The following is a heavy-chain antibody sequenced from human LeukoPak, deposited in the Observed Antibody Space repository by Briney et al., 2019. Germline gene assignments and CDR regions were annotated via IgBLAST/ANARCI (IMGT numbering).Heavy chain of an antibody. D-gene: IGHD2-15*01. CDR3: AKGSPYCSGGSCYSGEYFQH. CDR2: ISYDGSNK. V-gene: IGHV3-30*18. J-gene: IGHJ1*01. Sequence: GGSLRLSCAASGSTFSSYGMHRVRQAPGKGLERVAVISYDGSNKYYADSVKGRFTISRDNSKNTLYLQMNSLRAEDTAVYYCAKGSPYCSGGSCYSGEYFQHWGQGTLVTVSS. CDR1: GSTFSSYG.